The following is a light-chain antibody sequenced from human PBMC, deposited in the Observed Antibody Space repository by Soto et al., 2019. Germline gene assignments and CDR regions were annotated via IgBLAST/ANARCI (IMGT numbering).Light chain of an antibody. Sequence: AIQMTQSPSSLSASVGDRVTITCRASQGIRNDLGWYQQIPGKAPKLLIYGASSLQSGVPSRFSGSGSGTDFTLTISSLQPEDFATYYCLQDYNYPNTFGQGTKLEIK. CDR1: QGIRND. CDR2: GAS. J-gene: IGKJ2*01. CDR3: LQDYNYPNT. V-gene: IGKV1-6*01.